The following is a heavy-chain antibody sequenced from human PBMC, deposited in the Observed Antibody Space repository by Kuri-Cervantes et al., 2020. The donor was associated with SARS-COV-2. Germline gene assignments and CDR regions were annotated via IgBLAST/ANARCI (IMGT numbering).Heavy chain of an antibody. J-gene: IGHJ6*02. CDR1: GFTFSSYG. CDR3: ARDIKGKTAAGTAFYYYYYGMDV. CDR2: IWYDGSNK. Sequence: GGSLRLSCAASGFTFSSYGMHWVRQAPGKGLEWVAVIWYDGSNKYYADSVKGRFTISRDNSKNTLYLQMNSLRAEDTAVYYCARDIKGKTAAGTAFYYYYYGMDVWGQGTTVTVSS. V-gene: IGHV3-33*01. D-gene: IGHD6-13*01.